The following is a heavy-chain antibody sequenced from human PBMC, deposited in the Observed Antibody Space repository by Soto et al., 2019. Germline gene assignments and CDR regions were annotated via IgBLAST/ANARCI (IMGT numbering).Heavy chain of an antibody. J-gene: IGHJ6*03. V-gene: IGHV3-7*01. CDR1: GFTFSSYW. CDR3: ARHPTGIAAEVYYYYYMDV. D-gene: IGHD6-13*01. CDR2: IKQDGSEK. Sequence: EVQLVESGGGLVQPGGSLRLSCAASGFTFSSYWMSWVRQAPGKGLEWVANIKQDGSEKYYVDSVKGRFTISRDNAKNSLYLQMNGLRAEDTAVYYCARHPTGIAAEVYYYYYMDVWGKGTTVTVSS.